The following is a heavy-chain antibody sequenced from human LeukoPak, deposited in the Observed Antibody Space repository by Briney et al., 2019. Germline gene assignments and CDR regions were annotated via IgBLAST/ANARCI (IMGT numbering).Heavy chain of an antibody. CDR3: ARGRQPTYYYDSSGYYLDY. CDR1: GGSFSGYY. D-gene: IGHD3-22*01. CDR2: INHSGST. V-gene: IGHV4-34*09. Sequence: PSETLSLTCAVYGGSFSGYYWSWIRQPPGKGLEWIGEINHSGSTNYNPSLKSRVTISVDTSRNQFSLKLSSVTAADTAVYYCARGRQPTYYYDSSGYYLDYWGQGTLVTVSS. J-gene: IGHJ4*02.